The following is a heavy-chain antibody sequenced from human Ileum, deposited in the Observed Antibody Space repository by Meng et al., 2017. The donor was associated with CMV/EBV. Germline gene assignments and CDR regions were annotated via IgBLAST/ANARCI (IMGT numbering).Heavy chain of an antibody. D-gene: IGHD4-17*01. J-gene: IGHJ4*02. CDR2: INAVNGNT. CDR1: GYTFTSYA. V-gene: IGHV1-3*01. CDR3: ARIGYGAHFDY. Sequence: QVQLVQSGAEVKKPGASVKLSCKASGYTFTSYAMHWVRQAPGQRLEWMGWINAVNGNTKYSQKFQGRVTITRDTSASTAYMELSSLRSEDTAVYYCARIGYGAHFDYWGQGTLVTVSS.